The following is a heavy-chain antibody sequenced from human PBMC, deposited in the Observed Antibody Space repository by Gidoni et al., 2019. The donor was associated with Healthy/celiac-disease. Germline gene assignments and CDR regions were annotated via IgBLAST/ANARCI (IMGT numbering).Heavy chain of an antibody. Sequence: QVQLLQSGAEVKKPGASLQVSCHASGYTFTGYYMHWVRQAPGQGLEWMGRINPNSGGTNYAQKCQGRVTMTRDKSISTAYMELSRLRSDDTAVYYCARAAGANAGAWGQGTLVTVSS. V-gene: IGHV1-2*06. CDR2: INPNSGGT. J-gene: IGHJ5*02. CDR3: ARAAGANAGA. CDR1: GYTFTGYY. D-gene: IGHD1-26*01.